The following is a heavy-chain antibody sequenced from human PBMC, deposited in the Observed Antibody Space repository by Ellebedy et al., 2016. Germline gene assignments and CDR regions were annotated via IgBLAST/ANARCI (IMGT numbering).Heavy chain of an antibody. J-gene: IGHJ6*04. D-gene: IGHD6-19*01. CDR3: ARVGYSSGSGMDV. CDR2: INHSGST. Sequence: SETLSLXXAVYGGSFSGYYWSWIRQPPGKGLEWIGEINHSGSTNYNPSLKSRVTISVDTSKNQFSLKLSSVTAADTAVYYCARVGYSSGSGMDVWGKGTTVTVSS. V-gene: IGHV4-34*01. CDR1: GGSFSGYY.